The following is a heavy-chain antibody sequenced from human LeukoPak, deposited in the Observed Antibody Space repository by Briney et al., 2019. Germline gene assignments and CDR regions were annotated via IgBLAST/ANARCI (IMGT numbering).Heavy chain of an antibody. J-gene: IGHJ5*02. CDR3: ARSNYYGSGDSFDP. CDR2: IYYSGST. D-gene: IGHD3-10*01. CDR1: GGSISSYY. V-gene: IGHV4-59*01. Sequence: SETLSLTCTVSGGSISSYYWSWIRQPPGKGLEWIGYIYYSGSTNYNPSLKSRVTISVDTSKNQFSLKLSSVTAADTAVYYCARSNYYGSGDSFDPWGQGTRVIVSS.